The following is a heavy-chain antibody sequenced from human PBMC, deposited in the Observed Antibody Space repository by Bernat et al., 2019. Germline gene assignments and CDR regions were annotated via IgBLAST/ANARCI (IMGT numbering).Heavy chain of an antibody. V-gene: IGHV3-30*02. Sequence: QVQRVESGGGVVQPGGSLRLSCAASGFTFSSYGMHWVRQAPGKGLEWVAFIRYDGSNKYYADSVKGRFTISRDNSKNTLYLQMNRLRAEGTAVYYCAKDWGIAARSFYYYYGMDVWGQGTTVTVSS. J-gene: IGHJ6*02. CDR3: AKDWGIAARSFYYYYGMDV. CDR1: GFTFSSYG. CDR2: IRYDGSNK. D-gene: IGHD6-6*01.